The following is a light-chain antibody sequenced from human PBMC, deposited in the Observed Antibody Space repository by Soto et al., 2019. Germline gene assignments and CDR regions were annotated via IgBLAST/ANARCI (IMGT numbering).Light chain of an antibody. CDR3: SSDTSINAQV. V-gene: IGLV2-14*01. J-gene: IGLJ1*01. CDR2: DVS. Sequence: QSALTQPASVSGSPGQSITISCTGTSSDVGGYNFVSWYQQHPGKAPKLIISDVSNRPSGVSTRFSGSKSGNTASLTISGLPAEDEADYYCSSDTSINAQVFGTGTKLTVL. CDR1: SSDVGGYNF.